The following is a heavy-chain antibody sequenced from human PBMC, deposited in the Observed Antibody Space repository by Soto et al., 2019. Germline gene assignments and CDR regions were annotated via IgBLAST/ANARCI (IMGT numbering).Heavy chain of an antibody. Sequence: GGSLRLSCAASGFTFSSYGMHWVRQAPGKGLEWVAVIWYDGSNKYYADSVKGRFTISRDNSKNTLYLQMNSLRAEDTAVYYCARVYPTTSDAFDIWGQGTMVTVSS. V-gene: IGHV3-33*01. CDR1: GFTFSSYG. D-gene: IGHD1-26*01. J-gene: IGHJ3*02. CDR2: IWYDGSNK. CDR3: ARVYPTTSDAFDI.